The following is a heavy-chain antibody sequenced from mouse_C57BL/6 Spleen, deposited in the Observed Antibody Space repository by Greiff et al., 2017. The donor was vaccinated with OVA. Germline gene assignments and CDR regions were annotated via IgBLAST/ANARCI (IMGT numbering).Heavy chain of an antibody. CDR2: IDPNSGGT. V-gene: IGHV1-72*01. CDR1: GYTFTSYW. CDR3: ARDLDSSGYGRFDY. D-gene: IGHD3-2*02. J-gene: IGHJ2*01. Sequence: QVQLKQPGAELVKPGASVKLSCKASGYTFTSYWMHWVKQRPGRGLEWIGRIDPNSGGTKYNEKFKSKATLTVDKPSSTAYMQLSSLTSEDSAVYDCARDLDSSGYGRFDYWGQGTTLTVSS.